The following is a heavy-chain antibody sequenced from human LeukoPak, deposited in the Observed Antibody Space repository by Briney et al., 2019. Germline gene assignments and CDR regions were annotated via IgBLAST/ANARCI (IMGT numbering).Heavy chain of an antibody. D-gene: IGHD3-3*01. Sequence: SETLSPTCTVSCGSISSSSYYWGWIRQPPGKGLEWIGSIYYSGSTYYNPSLKSRVTISVDTSKNQFSLKLSSVAAADTAVYYCAGTIFGVVRYWGQGTLVTVSS. CDR2: IYYSGST. CDR1: CGSISSSSYY. J-gene: IGHJ4*02. CDR3: AGTIFGVVRY. V-gene: IGHV4-39*01.